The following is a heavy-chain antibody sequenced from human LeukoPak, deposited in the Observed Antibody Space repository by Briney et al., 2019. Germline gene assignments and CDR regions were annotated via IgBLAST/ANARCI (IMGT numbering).Heavy chain of an antibody. D-gene: IGHD6-19*01. J-gene: IGHJ4*02. V-gene: IGHV3-30-3*01. Sequence: GGSLRLSCAASGFTFSSYAMYWVRQAPGKGLEWLALMSYDGSNKYYADSVKGRFTISRDNSKNTLYLQMNSLRAEDTAVYYCAREGREWLSVGIDYWGRGTLVTVSS. CDR3: AREGREWLSVGIDY. CDR1: GFTFSSYA. CDR2: MSYDGSNK.